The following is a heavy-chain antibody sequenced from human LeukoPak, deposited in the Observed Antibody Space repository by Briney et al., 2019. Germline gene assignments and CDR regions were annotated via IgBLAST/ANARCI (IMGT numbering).Heavy chain of an antibody. V-gene: IGHV4-59*08. D-gene: IGHD1-26*01. CDR1: AGSISRND. CDR3: ASGPWELDY. Sequence: PSETLSLTCTVSAGSISRNDWGWIRQPPGKGLEWIGIMSVSGSTSYSPSLESRVTISLDTSKNQFSLKLNSVTAADTAVYYCASGPWELDYWGQGILVTVSS. J-gene: IGHJ4*02. CDR2: MSVSGST.